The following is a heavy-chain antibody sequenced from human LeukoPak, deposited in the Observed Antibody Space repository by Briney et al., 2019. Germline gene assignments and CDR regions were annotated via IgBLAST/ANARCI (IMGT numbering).Heavy chain of an antibody. CDR1: GGSFSGYY. D-gene: IGHD1-7*01. CDR3: ARAGRLELFLAYYFDY. V-gene: IGHV4-34*01. CDR2: INHSGST. J-gene: IGHJ4*02. Sequence: SETLSLTCAVYGGSFSGYYWSWIRQPPGKGLEWIGEINHSGSTNYNPSLKSRVTISVDTSKNQFSLKLSSVTAADTAVYYCARAGRLELFLAYYFDYWGQGTLVTVSS.